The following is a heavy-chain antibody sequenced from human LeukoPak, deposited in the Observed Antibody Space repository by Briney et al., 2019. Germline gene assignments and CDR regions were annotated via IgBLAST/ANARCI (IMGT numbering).Heavy chain of an antibody. V-gene: IGHV4-61*01. CDR2: IYYSGST. D-gene: IGHD3-22*01. CDR3: ARSSEGRYYYDSSGFSYYYYYMDV. Sequence: PSETLSLTCAVSGASVSGSNYYWGWIRQPPGEGLEWIGYIYYSGSTYYNPSLRSRVTISVDTSKNQFSLKLSSVTAADTAVYYCARSSEGRYYYDSSGFSYYYYYMDVWGKGTTVTISS. J-gene: IGHJ6*03. CDR1: GASVSGSNYY.